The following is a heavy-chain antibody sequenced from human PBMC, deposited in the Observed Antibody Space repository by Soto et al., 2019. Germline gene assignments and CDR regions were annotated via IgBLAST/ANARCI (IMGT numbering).Heavy chain of an antibody. D-gene: IGHD1-26*01. Sequence: PGESLKISCQGSGYNFSNYWIAWVRQMPGKGLEWMGFIYPGDSDTRYNPSFQGQVTIAADKSVNTAYLQWSSLKASDTAKYYCARHVGPNYIDFWGQGTLVTVSS. CDR3: ARHVGPNYIDF. CDR1: GYNFSNYW. CDR2: IYPGDSDT. V-gene: IGHV5-51*01. J-gene: IGHJ4*02.